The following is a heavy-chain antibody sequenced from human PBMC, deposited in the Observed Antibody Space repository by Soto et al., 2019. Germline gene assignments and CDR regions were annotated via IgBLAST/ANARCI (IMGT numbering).Heavy chain of an antibody. Sequence: QVQLVQSGAEVREPGASVKVSCKASGYSFTSLDINWVQQTAGQGLEWMGWMQPRTGRTAYAQKFQGRLTMTTDPSINTAYMELPTLTSDDTAFYYCARGVSAAVDYWGQGTLVTVSS. J-gene: IGHJ4*02. D-gene: IGHD6-19*01. V-gene: IGHV1-8*01. CDR2: MQPRTGRT. CDR3: ARGVSAAVDY. CDR1: GYSFTSLD.